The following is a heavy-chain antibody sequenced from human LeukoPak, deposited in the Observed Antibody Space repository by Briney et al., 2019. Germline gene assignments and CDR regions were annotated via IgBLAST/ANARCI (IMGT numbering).Heavy chain of an antibody. J-gene: IGHJ6*03. CDR2: ISAYNGNT. Sequence: GASVKVSCKASGYTFTSYGISWVRQAPGQGLEWMGWISAYNGNTNYAQKLQGRVTMTTDTSTSTAYMELRSLRSDDTAVYYCARGRGRGVVVVPYWDYYYYYYMDVWGKGTTVTVSS. CDR1: GYTFTSYG. CDR3: ARGRGRGVVVVPYWDYYYYYYMDV. V-gene: IGHV1-18*01. D-gene: IGHD2-15*01.